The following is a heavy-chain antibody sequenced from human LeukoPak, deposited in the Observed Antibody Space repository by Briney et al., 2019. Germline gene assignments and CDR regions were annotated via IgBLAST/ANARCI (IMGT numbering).Heavy chain of an antibody. V-gene: IGHV4-39*07. Sequence: SETLSLTCTVSGGSISSGSYYWSWIRQPPGKGLEWIGEINHSGSTNYNPSLKSRVTISVDTSKNQFSLKLSSVTAADTAVYYCARGGYSSGWYRIKWFDPWGQGTLVTVSS. D-gene: IGHD6-19*01. CDR2: INHSGST. CDR3: ARGGYSSGWYRIKWFDP. J-gene: IGHJ5*02. CDR1: GGSISSGSYY.